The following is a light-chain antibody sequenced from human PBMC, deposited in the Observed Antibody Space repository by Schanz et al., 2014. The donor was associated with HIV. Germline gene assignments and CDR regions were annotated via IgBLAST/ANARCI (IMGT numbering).Light chain of an antibody. CDR2: AAS. CDR1: QGISSY. J-gene: IGKJ2*01. Sequence: IQLTQSPSSLSASVGDRVTITCRASQGISSYLAWYQQKPRKPPKLLIYAASTLQSGVPSRFSGSGSGTEFTLTISSLQPDDSATYYCQQYNSYSLTFGQGTKLEI. V-gene: IGKV1-9*01. CDR3: QQYNSYSLT.